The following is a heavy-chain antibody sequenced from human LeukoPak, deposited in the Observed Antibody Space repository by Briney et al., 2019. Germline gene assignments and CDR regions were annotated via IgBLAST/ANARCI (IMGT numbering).Heavy chain of an antibody. V-gene: IGHV3-30-3*01. D-gene: IGHD5-18*01. CDR1: GFTFSSYA. Sequence: PGRSLRLSCAASGFTFSSYAMHWVRQAPGKGLEWVAVISYDATNKYSADSVKGRFTISRDNSKNTVYLQMNSLRAEDTAVYYCARAHSYGYSTKYYFDYWGQGTLVTVSS. J-gene: IGHJ4*02. CDR2: ISYDATNK. CDR3: ARAHSYGYSTKYYFDY.